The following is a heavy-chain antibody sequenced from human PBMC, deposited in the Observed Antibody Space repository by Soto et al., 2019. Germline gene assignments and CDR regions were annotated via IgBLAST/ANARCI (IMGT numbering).Heavy chain of an antibody. V-gene: IGHV3-30*18. J-gene: IGHJ4*02. CDR2: ISYDGSNK. D-gene: IGHD5-18*01. CDR1: GFTFSSYG. Sequence: QVQLVESGGGVVQPGRSLRLSCAASGFTFSSYGMHWVRQAPGKGLEWVAVISYDGSNKYYADSVKGRFTISRDNSKNTLYLQMNSLRAEDTAVYYCAKDVDTAMENYFDYWGQGTLVTVTS. CDR3: AKDVDTAMENYFDY.